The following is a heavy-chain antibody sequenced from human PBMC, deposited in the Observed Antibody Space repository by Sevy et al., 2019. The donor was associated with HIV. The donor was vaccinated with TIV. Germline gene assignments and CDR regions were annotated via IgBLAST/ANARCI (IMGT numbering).Heavy chain of an antibody. CDR1: GGSISSYY. V-gene: IGHV4-59*01. CDR2: IYYSRST. J-gene: IGHJ6*02. Sequence: TLSLTCTVSGGSISSYYWSWFRQPPGKGLEWIGYIYYSRSTNYNPSLKSRVTISVDTSKNQFSLKLSSVTAEYTAVYYCARELSGHFYYGMDVWGQGTLVTVSS. CDR3: ARELSGHFYYGMDV. D-gene: IGHD7-27*01.